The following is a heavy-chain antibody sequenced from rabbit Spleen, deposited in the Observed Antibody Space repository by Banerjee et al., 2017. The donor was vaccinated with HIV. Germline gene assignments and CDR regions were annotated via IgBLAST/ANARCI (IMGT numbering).Heavy chain of an antibody. CDR2: SHTGSGST. J-gene: IGHJ4*01. CDR1: GFSFSSSYY. Sequence: QSLEESGGDLVKPEGSLTLTCTASGFSFSSSYYMCWVRQAPGKGLEWIGCSHTGSGSTYYASWAKGRFTISKTSSTTVTLQMTSLTVADTATYFCARDAAGREDFNLWGPGTLVTVS. CDR3: ARDAAGREDFNL. V-gene: IGHV1S40*01. D-gene: IGHD4-2*01.